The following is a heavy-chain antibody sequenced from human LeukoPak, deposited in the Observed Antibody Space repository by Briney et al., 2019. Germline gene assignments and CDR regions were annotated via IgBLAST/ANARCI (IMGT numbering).Heavy chain of an antibody. CDR2: ISGSGGST. Sequence: HPGGSLRLSCAASGFTFSSYAMSWVRQAPGKGLEWVSAISGSGGSTYYADSVKGRFTISRDNSKNTLYLQMNSLRAEDTAVYYCAKCHYDFWSGQDAFDIWGQGTMVTVSS. CDR1: GFTFSSYA. V-gene: IGHV3-23*01. CDR3: AKCHYDFWSGQDAFDI. J-gene: IGHJ3*02. D-gene: IGHD3-3*01.